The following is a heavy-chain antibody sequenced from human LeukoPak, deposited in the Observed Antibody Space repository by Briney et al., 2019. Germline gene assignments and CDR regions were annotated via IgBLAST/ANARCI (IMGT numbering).Heavy chain of an antibody. CDR2: IDGSATDT. Sequence: GGSLRLSCAASGFTFSNYAMTWVRQAPGKGLEWVSSIDGSATDTYYADSVKGRFTISRDNSRNTQYLQMNSLRAEDTAVYYCAKDFYGSGSYYTVAFDIWAKGQWSPSL. J-gene: IGHJ3*02. V-gene: IGHV3-23*01. CDR1: GFTFSNYA. D-gene: IGHD3-10*01. CDR3: AKDFYGSGSYYTVAFDI.